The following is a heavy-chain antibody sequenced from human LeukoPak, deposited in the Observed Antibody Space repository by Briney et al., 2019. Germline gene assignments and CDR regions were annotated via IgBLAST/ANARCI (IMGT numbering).Heavy chain of an antibody. CDR3: ARQYYYDSSGYYPYYFDY. Sequence: PSETLSLTCTVSGGSISSYYWSWIRQPPGKGLEWIGYIYTSGSTNYSPSLKSRVTISVDTSKNQFSLKLSSVTAADTAVYYCARQYYYDSSGYYPYYFDYWGQGTLVTVSS. CDR2: IYTSGST. CDR1: GGSISSYY. D-gene: IGHD3-22*01. V-gene: IGHV4-4*09. J-gene: IGHJ4*02.